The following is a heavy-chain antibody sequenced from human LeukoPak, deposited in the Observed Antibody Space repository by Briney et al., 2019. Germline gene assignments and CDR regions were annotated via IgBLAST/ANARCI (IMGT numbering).Heavy chain of an antibody. CDR1: GGSIGSYY. D-gene: IGHD4-23*01. CDR2: LSYSGKT. CDR3: AREMPTVVPFDS. J-gene: IGHJ4*02. V-gene: IGHV4-39*07. Sequence: SETLSLTCTVSGGSIGSYYWGWVRQPPGQGLEWLATLSYSGKTHYNPSLKGRGTISPDTSKNQFSLRLTSVTAADTAVYFCAREMPTVVPFDSWGQGTLVTVSS.